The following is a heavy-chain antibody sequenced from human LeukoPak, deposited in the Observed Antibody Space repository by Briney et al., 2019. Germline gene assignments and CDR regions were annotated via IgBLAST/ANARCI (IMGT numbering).Heavy chain of an antibody. J-gene: IGHJ4*02. D-gene: IGHD2-21*02. V-gene: IGHV4-39*07. CDR2: IYYSGST. Sequence: PSETLSLTCTVSGGSISSSSYYWGWFRQPPGKGLEWIGSIYYSGSTYYNPSLKSRVTISVDTSKNQFSLKLSSVTAADTAVYYCARDLCLGGGDCSAFGYWGQGTLVTVSS. CDR1: GGSISSSSYY. CDR3: ARDLCLGGGDCSAFGY.